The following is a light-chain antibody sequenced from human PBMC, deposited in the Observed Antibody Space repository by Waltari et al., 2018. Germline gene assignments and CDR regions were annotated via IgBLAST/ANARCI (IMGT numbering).Light chain of an antibody. V-gene: IGKV1-39*01. CDR2: AAS. Sequence: DIQMTQSPSSLSASVGDRVTITCRASQSISRNLNWYQQKPGKAPKLLIYAASGLQNGVPSRFSGSGSWTDFTLTISSLQPEDFATYYCQQSYSIPLTFGGGTKVEIK. J-gene: IGKJ4*01. CDR3: QQSYSIPLT. CDR1: QSISRN.